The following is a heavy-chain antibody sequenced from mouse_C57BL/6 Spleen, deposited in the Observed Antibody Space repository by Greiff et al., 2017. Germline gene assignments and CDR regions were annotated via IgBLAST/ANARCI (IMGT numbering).Heavy chain of an antibody. V-gene: IGHV14-3*01. CDR2: IDPANGNT. D-gene: IGHD1-1*01. Sequence: LQQSVAELVRPGASVKLSCTASGFNIKNTYMHWVKQRPEQGLEWIGRIDPANGNTKYAPKFQGKATITADTSSNTAYLQLSSLTSEDTAIYYCARVHYYGSSYWYFDVWGTGTTVTVSS. CDR1: GFNIKNTY. CDR3: ARVHYYGSSYWYFDV. J-gene: IGHJ1*03.